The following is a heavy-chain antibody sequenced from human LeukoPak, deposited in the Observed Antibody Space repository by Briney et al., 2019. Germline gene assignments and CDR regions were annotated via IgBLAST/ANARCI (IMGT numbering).Heavy chain of an antibody. Sequence: SETLSLTCTVSGGSLSSYYWSWIRQPPGKGLEWIGYIYYSGSTNYNPSLKSRVTISVGTSKNQFSLKLSSVTAADTAVYYCAAAGSYYYYYGMDVWGQGTTVTVSS. J-gene: IGHJ6*02. D-gene: IGHD6-13*01. CDR1: GGSLSSYY. CDR3: AAAGSYYYYYGMDV. CDR2: IYYSGST. V-gene: IGHV4-59*01.